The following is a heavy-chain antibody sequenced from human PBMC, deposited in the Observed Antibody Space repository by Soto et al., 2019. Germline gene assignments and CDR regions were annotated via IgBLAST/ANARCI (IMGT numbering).Heavy chain of an antibody. CDR3: ARVPPP. CDR1: GGSISSGGYS. CDR2: IYHSGRT. J-gene: IGHJ5*02. Sequence: QLQLQESGSGLVKPSQTLSLTCAFSGGSISSGGYSWSWIRQPPVKGLEWVGYIYHSGRTNYNPSLKRRVTKSVDRSKINFSLMLSSVNDTHPAVYYCARVPPPWGQGTLITVSS. V-gene: IGHV4-30-2*01.